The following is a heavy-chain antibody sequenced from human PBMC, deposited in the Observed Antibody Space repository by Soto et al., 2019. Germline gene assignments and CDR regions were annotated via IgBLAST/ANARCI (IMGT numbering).Heavy chain of an antibody. CDR2: IIPIFGTA. V-gene: IGHV1-69*13. D-gene: IGHD2-15*01. Sequence: ASVKVSCKASGGTFSSYAISWVRQAPGQGLEWMGGIIPIFGTANYAQKFQGRVTITADESTSTAYMELNSLRAEDTAVYYCAKDRDREVVAAAAVDVWGQGTTVTVSS. J-gene: IGHJ6*02. CDR3: AKDRDREVVAAAAVDV. CDR1: GGTFSSYA.